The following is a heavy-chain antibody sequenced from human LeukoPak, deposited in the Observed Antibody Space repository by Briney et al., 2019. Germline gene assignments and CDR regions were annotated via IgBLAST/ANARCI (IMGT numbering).Heavy chain of an antibody. V-gene: IGHV3-30*04. Sequence: GGSLRLSCAASGFTFSSYAMHWVRQAPGKGLEWVAVISYDGSNKYYADSVKGRFTISRDNFKNTLYLQMNSLRAEDTAVYYCASLSTPIAAAGKNWFDPWGQGTLVTVSS. CDR1: GFTFSSYA. J-gene: IGHJ5*02. D-gene: IGHD6-13*01. CDR2: ISYDGSNK. CDR3: ASLSTPIAAAGKNWFDP.